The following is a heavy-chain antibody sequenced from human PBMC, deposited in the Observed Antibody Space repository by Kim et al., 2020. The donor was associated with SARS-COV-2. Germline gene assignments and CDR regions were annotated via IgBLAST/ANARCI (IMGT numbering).Heavy chain of an antibody. J-gene: IGHJ4*02. CDR2: ITWSGGIT. Sequence: GGSLRLSCAASGFTFSNYGMTWVRQAPGKGLEWVAGITWSGGITSYADSVKGRFTISRDNSKNTLYLQMNSLRAEDTAMYFCANPRHPAYSGQGTKFTV. CDR3: ANPRHPAY. CDR1: GFTFSNYG. D-gene: IGHD6-25*01. V-gene: IGHV3-23*01.